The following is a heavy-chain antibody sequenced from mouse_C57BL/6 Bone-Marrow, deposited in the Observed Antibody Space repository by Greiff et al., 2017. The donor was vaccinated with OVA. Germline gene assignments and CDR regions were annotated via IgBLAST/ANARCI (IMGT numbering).Heavy chain of an antibody. V-gene: IGHV1-76*01. D-gene: IGHD1-1*01. J-gene: IGHJ4*01. Sequence: QVQLKQSGAELVRPGASVKLSCKASGYTFTDYYINWVKQRPGQGLEWIARIYPGSGNTYYNEKFKGKATLTAEKSSSTAYMQLSSLTSEDSAVYFCARLDYYGSSYAMDYWGQGTSVTVSS. CDR3: ARLDYYGSSYAMDY. CDR2: IYPGSGNT. CDR1: GYTFTDYY.